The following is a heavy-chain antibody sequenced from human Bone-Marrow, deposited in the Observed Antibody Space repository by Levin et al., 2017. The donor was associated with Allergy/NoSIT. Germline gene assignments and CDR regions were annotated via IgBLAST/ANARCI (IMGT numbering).Heavy chain of an antibody. V-gene: IGHV3-21*01. J-gene: IGHJ3*02. CDR1: GFTFSSYS. CDR3: ARVIVHFDAFDI. CDR2: ISSSSSYI. D-gene: IGHD2-15*01. Sequence: GESLKISCAASGFTFSSYSMNWVRQAPGKGLEWVSSISSSSSYIYYADSVKGRFTISRDNAKNSLYLQMNSLRAEDTAVYYCARVIVHFDAFDIWGQGTMVTVSS.